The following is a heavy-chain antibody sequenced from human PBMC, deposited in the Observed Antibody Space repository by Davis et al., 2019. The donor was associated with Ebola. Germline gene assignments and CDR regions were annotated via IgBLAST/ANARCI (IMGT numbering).Heavy chain of an antibody. CDR1: GGTFSSYA. V-gene: IGHV1-69*04. J-gene: IGHJ4*02. CDR3: AREGGCTGGVCYYVDY. D-gene: IGHD2-8*02. Sequence: SVKVSCKASGGTFSSYAISWVRQAPGQGLEWMGRIIPILGIANYAQKFQGRVTITADKSTSTAYMELNSLRSEDTAVYYCAREGGCTGGVCYYVDYWGQGTLVTVSS. CDR2: IIPILGIA.